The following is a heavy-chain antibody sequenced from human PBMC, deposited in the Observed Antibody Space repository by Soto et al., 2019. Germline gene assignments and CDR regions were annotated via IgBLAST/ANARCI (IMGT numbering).Heavy chain of an antibody. Sequence: SVKVSCTASGGTFSSYAISWVRQAPGQGLEWMGGIIPIFGTANYAQKFQGRVTITADKSTSTAYMELSSLRSEDTAVYYCARDLVGEGSITGTNTVWFDPWGQGTLVTVAS. CDR3: ARDLVGEGSITGTNTVWFDP. CDR1: GGTFSSYA. V-gene: IGHV1-69*06. D-gene: IGHD1-20*01. CDR2: IIPIFGTA. J-gene: IGHJ5*02.